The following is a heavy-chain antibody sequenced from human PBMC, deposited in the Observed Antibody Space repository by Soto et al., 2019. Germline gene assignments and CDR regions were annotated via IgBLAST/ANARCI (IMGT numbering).Heavy chain of an antibody. D-gene: IGHD1-26*01. CDR1: GGSISSSSYY. CDR2: IYYSGST. Sequence: SETLSLTCTVSGGSISSSSYYWGWIRQPPGKGLEWIGSIYYSGSTYYNPSLKSRVTISVDTSKNQFSLKLSSVTAADTAVYYCAREGIEWELLGYYYYYGMDVWGQGTTVTV. J-gene: IGHJ6*02. CDR3: AREGIEWELLGYYYYYGMDV. V-gene: IGHV4-39*02.